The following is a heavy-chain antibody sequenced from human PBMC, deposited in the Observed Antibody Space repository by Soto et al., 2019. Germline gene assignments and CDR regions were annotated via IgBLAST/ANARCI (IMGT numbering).Heavy chain of an antibody. Sequence: HAHLQEPGPGLVLTSESLSLTCTVSGDAINKYYWRWRRLPAGKGLEWIGRIYSNGNTYYNPSLKSRVSMSVDTSKNQFSLILKSVSAADTAVYYCARGGAVATTAHFDHWGQGTLVTVSS. CDR3: ARGGAVATTAHFDH. V-gene: IGHV4-4*07. CDR2: IYSNGNT. CDR1: GDAINKYY. J-gene: IGHJ4*02. D-gene: IGHD5-12*01.